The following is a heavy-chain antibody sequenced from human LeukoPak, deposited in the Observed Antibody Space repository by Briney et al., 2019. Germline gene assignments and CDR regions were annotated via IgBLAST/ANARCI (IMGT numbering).Heavy chain of an antibody. CDR2: IHYDATT. CDR1: GGSISSSGYY. Sequence: SETLSLTCTVSGGSISSSGYYWGWIRQPPGKGLEWIGSIHYDATTYYNSSLKSRLTISLDRSKNHFSLNLSSVTAADTAVYYCARREYNFDSWGQGTLVTVSS. J-gene: IGHJ4*02. CDR3: ARREYNFDS. V-gene: IGHV4-39*02. D-gene: IGHD2/OR15-2a*01.